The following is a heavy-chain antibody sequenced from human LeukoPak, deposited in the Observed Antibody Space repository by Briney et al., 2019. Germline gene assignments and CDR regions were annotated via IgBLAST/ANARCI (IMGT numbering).Heavy chain of an antibody. CDR2: ISSNGGST. J-gene: IGHJ4*02. V-gene: IGHV3-64*04. D-gene: IGHD3-22*01. CDR1: GFTFSSHA. CDR3: ARDLRDRSGRNYFDY. Sequence: GGSLRLSCSASGFTFSSHAMHWVRQAPGKGLEYVSGISSNGGSTYYPDSVKGRFTISRDNSKNTLYLQMNSLRAEDTAVYYCARDLRDRSGRNYFDYWGQGTLVTVSS.